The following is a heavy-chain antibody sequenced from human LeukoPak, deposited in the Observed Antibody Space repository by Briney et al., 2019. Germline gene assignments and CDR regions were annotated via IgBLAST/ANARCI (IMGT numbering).Heavy chain of an antibody. CDR3: ARERGYYYDSSGYYLGWFDP. J-gene: IGHJ5*02. D-gene: IGHD3-22*01. Sequence: PSETLSLTCTVSGGSISSYYWSWIRQPAGKGLEWIGRIYTSGSTNYNPSLKSRVTMSVDTSKNQFSLKLSSVTAADTAVYYCARERGYYYDSSGYYLGWFDPWGQGTLVTDSS. V-gene: IGHV4-4*07. CDR2: IYTSGST. CDR1: GGSISSYY.